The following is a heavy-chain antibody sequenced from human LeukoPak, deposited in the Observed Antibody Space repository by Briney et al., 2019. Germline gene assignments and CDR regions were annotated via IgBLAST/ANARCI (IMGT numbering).Heavy chain of an antibody. CDR1: GYTFTSYG. J-gene: IGHJ4*02. D-gene: IGHD3-22*01. CDR3: ASTWYYYDSSGYPY. CDR2: ISAYNGNT. V-gene: IGHV1-18*01. Sequence: ASVKVSCKASGYTFTSYGISWVRQAPGQGLEWMGWISAYNGNTNYAQKLQGRVTMTTDTSTSTAYMELRSLRSDDTAVYYCASTWYYYDSSGYPYWGQGTLVTVSS.